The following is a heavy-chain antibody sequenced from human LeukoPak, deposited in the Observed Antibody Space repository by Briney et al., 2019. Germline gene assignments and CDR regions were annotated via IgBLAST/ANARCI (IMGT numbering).Heavy chain of an antibody. CDR1: GGSFSGYY. CDR3: ARDMVGATNGMDV. D-gene: IGHD1-26*01. Sequence: SETLSLTCAVYGGSFSGYYWGWIRQPPGKGLEWIGSIYYSGSTYYNPSLKSRVTISVDTSKNQFSLKLSSVTAADTAVYYCARDMVGATNGMDVWGQGTTVTVSS. CDR2: IYYSGST. V-gene: IGHV4-34*01. J-gene: IGHJ6*02.